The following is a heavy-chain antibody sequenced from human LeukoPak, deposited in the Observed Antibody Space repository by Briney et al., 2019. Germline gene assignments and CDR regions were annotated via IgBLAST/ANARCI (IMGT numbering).Heavy chain of an antibody. CDR2: IASDGSST. J-gene: IGHJ4*02. Sequence: GGSLRLSCAASGFTFSSYWMNWVRQAPGKGLVWVSRIASDGSSTTYADSVKGRFSISRDNAKNTLCLQMNSLRVEDTAVYYCARGRPHGNDYWGQGTLVTISS. D-gene: IGHD4-23*01. V-gene: IGHV3-74*01. CDR3: ARGRPHGNDY. CDR1: GFTFSSYW.